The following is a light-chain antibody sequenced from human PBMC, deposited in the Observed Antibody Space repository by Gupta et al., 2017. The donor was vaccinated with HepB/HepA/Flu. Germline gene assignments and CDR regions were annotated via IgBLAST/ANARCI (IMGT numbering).Light chain of an antibody. CDR2: AAS. V-gene: IGKV3-20*01. CDR1: QNITNKY. J-gene: IGKJ1*01. CDR3: QWYGTSPWT. Sequence: DIVLTQSPGTLSLSPGERATLTCRASQNITNKYLAWYQQKVGQAPRVLIYAASTRATGITDRFSGTGSGADFNLTISSLEPEDFAVYYCQWYGTSPWTFGPRTKVEIK.